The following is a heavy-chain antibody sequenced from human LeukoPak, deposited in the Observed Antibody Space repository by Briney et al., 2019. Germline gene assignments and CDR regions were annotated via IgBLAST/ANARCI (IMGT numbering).Heavy chain of an antibody. CDR2: INPNSGNT. CDR1: GYTFTGYY. J-gene: IGHJ6*03. D-gene: IGHD3-22*01. CDR3: ARGAPHSITMIVVVISDDYYYYMDV. Sequence: ASVKVSCKASGYTFTGYYMHWVRQAPGQGLEWMGWINPNSGNTGYAQKFQGRVTMTRNTSISTAYMELSSLRSEDTAVYYCARGAPHSITMIVVVISDDYYYYMDVWGKGTTVTISS. V-gene: IGHV1-8*02.